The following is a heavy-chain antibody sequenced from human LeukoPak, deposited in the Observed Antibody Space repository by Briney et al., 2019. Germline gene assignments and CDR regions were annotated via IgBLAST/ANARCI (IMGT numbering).Heavy chain of an antibody. V-gene: IGHV4-39*07. CDR1: GGSISSSSYY. J-gene: IGHJ6*02. CDR3: ARDGVPIPYYYYGMDV. Sequence: SETLSLTCTVSGGSISSSSYYWGWIRQPPGKGLEWIGGIYYSGSTYYNPSLKSRVTISVDTSKNQFSLKLSSVTAADTAVYYCARDGVPIPYYYYGMDVWGQGTTVTVSS. CDR2: IYYSGST. D-gene: IGHD2-8*01.